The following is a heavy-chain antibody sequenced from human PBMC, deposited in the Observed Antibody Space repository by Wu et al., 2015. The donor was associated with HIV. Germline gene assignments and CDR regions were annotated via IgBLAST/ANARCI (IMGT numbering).Heavy chain of an antibody. D-gene: IGHD6-19*01. J-gene: IGHJ4*02. CDR3: ATPRSPGFSSAWPTYFDY. CDR2: IIPLFGTR. Sequence: QVQLVQSGAEVKKPGSSVKISCRASGNTFNAINWVRQAPGHGLEWMGGIIPLFGTRDYAQIFQGRLTITTDESTSTAYMTLNDLRSDDTAVYYCATPRSPGFSSAWPTYFDYWGQSTLVTVSS. CDR1: GNTFNA. V-gene: IGHV1-69*05.